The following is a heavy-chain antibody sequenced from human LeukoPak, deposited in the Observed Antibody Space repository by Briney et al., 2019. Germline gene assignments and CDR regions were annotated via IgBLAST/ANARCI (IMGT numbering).Heavy chain of an antibody. CDR2: INHSGST. Sequence: SETLSLTCAVYGGSFSGYYWSWIRQPPGKGLEWIGEINHSGSTNYNPSLKSRVTISVDTSKNQFSLKLSSVTAADTAVYYCARGRSEKKAAFDIWGQGTMVTVSS. CDR3: ARGRSEKKAAFDI. CDR1: GGSFSGYY. V-gene: IGHV4-34*01. J-gene: IGHJ3*02.